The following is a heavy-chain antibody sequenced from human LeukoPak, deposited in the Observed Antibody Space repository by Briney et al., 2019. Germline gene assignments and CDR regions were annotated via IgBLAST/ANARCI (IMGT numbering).Heavy chain of an antibody. CDR2: ISAYNGNT. CDR1: GGTFSSYA. Sequence: ASVKVSCKASGGTFSSYAISWVRQAPGQGLEWMGWISAYNGNTNYAQKLQGRVTMTTDTSTSTAYMELRSLRSDDTAVYYCARDHSGSLLDDAFDIWGQGTMVTVSS. V-gene: IGHV1-18*01. J-gene: IGHJ3*02. CDR3: ARDHSGSLLDDAFDI. D-gene: IGHD1-26*01.